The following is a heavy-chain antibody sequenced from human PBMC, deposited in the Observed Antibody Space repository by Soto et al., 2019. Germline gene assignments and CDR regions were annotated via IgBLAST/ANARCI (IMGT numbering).Heavy chain of an antibody. CDR3: ARLQISYDFWSGATTLYYFDY. J-gene: IGHJ4*02. CDR2: IYYSGST. Sequence: PSETLSLTCTVSGGSISSSSYYWGWIRQPPGKGLEWIGSIYYSGSTYYNPSLKSRVTISVDTSKNQFSLKLSSVTAADTAVYYCARLQISYDFWSGATTLYYFDYWGQGTLVTVS. D-gene: IGHD3-3*01. CDR1: GGSISSSSYY. V-gene: IGHV4-39*01.